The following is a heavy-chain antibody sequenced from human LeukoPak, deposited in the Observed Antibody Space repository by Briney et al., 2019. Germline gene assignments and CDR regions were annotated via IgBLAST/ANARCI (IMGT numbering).Heavy chain of an antibody. CDR3: ARVVGGYDFWSGYRDAFDI. CDR1: GGSISSGGYY. CDR2: IYYSGST. Sequence: SETLSLTCTVSGGSISSGGYYWSWIRQHPGKGLEWIGYIYYSGSTYYNPSLKNRVTISVDTSKNQFSLKLSSVTAADTAVYYCARVVGGYDFWSGYRDAFDIWGQGTMVTVSS. V-gene: IGHV4-31*03. D-gene: IGHD3-3*01. J-gene: IGHJ3*02.